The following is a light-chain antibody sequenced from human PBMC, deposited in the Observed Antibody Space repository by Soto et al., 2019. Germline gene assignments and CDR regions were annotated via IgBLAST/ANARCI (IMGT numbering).Light chain of an antibody. CDR1: QSVSRY. CDR3: QQRSTWPYT. Sequence: EIVLTQSPATLSLSPGERATLSCRASQSVSRYVAWYQQKVGQAPRLLIFDASTRATGIPARFSGSESGTDFTLTISSLEPEDFAVYYCQQRSTWPYTFGQGTKVDIK. CDR2: DAS. J-gene: IGKJ2*01. V-gene: IGKV3-11*01.